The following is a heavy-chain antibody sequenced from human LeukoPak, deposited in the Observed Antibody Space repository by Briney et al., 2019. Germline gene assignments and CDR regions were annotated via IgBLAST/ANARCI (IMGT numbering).Heavy chain of an antibody. Sequence: KPSETLSLTCTVSGGSISSGGYYWSWIRQHPGKGLEWIGYIYYSGSTYYNPSLKSRVTISVDTSKNQFSLKLSSVTAADTAVYYCARLPGLLTGDRYYYYYGMDVWGQGTTVTVSS. CDR2: IYYSGST. CDR3: ARLPGLLTGDRYYYYYGMDV. V-gene: IGHV4-31*03. CDR1: GGSISSGGYY. D-gene: IGHD7-27*01. J-gene: IGHJ6*02.